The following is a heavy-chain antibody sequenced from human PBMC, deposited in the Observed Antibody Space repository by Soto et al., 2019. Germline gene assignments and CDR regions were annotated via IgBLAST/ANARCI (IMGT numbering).Heavy chain of an antibody. CDR3: ARTTYYDFWRIND. D-gene: IGHD3-3*01. Sequence: QVQLQESGPGLVKPSQTLSLTCTVSGDSISRGDYFWTWIRQPPGKRLEWIGYIHLSGTSFYNPFLKGRLTNSVYKDKNQLSLELRSVTAGGTAGYYCARTTYYDFWRINDWGQGTLVTVSS. CDR2: IHLSGTS. J-gene: IGHJ4*02. CDR1: GDSISRGDYF. V-gene: IGHV4-30-4*01.